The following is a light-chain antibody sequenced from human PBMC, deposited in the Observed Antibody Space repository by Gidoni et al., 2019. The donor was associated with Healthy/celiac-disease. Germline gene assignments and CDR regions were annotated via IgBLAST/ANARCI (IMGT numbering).Light chain of an antibody. V-gene: IGKV1-39*01. CDR2: AAS. CDR1: QSISSY. J-gene: IGKJ4*01. CDR3: QQSYSTGT. Sequence: DIQMTQSPSSLSASVGDRVTITCRASQSISSYLNWYQQKPGKAPKLLIYAASSLQSGVPSRFSGGGYGADFTLTISSLQPEDFATYYCQQSYSTGTFXGXTKVEIK.